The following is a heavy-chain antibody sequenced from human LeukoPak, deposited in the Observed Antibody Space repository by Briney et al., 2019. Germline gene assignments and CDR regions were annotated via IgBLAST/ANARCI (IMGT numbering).Heavy chain of an antibody. CDR1: NASVNSYF. CDR2: IYTTGTT. CDR3: GRQGYPAAYHFFEY. J-gene: IGHJ4*02. V-gene: IGHV4-4*07. Sequence: SETLSLTCTVCNASVNSYFWGWLPQPAGKGLEWLGSIYTTGTTYYNPSLKSRLTLSIETSKTQFSLTLSSATPADTAVYFWGRQGYPAAYHFFEYWGLGTLVTVSS. D-gene: IGHD6-25*01.